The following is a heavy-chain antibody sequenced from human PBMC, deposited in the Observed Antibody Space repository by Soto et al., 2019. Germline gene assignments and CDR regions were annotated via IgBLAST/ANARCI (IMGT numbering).Heavy chain of an antibody. CDR1: GFTLSNYA. CDR3: ARPSRSPYYDYRGVDV. Sequence: QVQLVESGGGVVQPGRSLRLSCTASGFTLSNYAMHWVRQAPGKGLEWVAVVSSDGSNKYYADSVKGRFTGSRDNSKSTLYVKMNCLRAEDTPVYYGARPSRSPYYDYRGVDVWGHGSAGTVCS. CDR2: VSSDGSNK. J-gene: IGHJ6*02. V-gene: IGHV3-30*04.